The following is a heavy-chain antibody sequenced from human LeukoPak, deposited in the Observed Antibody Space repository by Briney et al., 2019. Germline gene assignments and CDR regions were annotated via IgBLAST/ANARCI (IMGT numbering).Heavy chain of an antibody. CDR3: ATGTSGSYYVGIVRPIDY. CDR1: GYTLTELP. D-gene: IGHD1-26*01. Sequence: ASVKVSCKVSGYTLTELPIHWVRQAPGKGREWMGGFDPDDGETVYARMFQGRVTMTEDTSSDTASMELSSLRSEDTAVYYCATGTSGSYYVGIVRPIDYWGQGTLVTVSS. V-gene: IGHV1-24*01. J-gene: IGHJ4*02. CDR2: FDPDDGET.